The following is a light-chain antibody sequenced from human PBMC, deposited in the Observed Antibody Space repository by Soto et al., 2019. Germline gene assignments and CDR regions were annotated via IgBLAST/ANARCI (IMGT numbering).Light chain of an antibody. J-gene: IGKJ4*01. CDR1: QGISND. Sequence: DIQMTQSPPSLSASVGDRVTITCRASQGISNDLAWYHQKPGKVPKLLIYAASTLQSGVPSRFSGSGSGTDLTLTISSLQPEDVASYYCQKYDSAYLTFGGGTRVEI. CDR3: QKYDSAYLT. CDR2: AAS. V-gene: IGKV1-27*01.